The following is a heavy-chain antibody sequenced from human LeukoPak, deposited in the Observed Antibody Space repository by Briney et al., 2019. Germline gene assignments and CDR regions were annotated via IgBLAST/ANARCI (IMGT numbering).Heavy chain of an antibody. J-gene: IGHJ4*01. CDR2: IKTDGSII. Sequence: GGSLRLSCAASGFTFSTYEMSWVRQAKGKGPVWVSPIKTDGSIIHYTDFVKARFTISRDNAKNTLYLQMKSLRAEDTAVYYCEREFICSTACTFCYWGQRPVAIASS. CDR1: GFTFSTYE. D-gene: IGHD3-16*01. V-gene: IGHV3-74*01. CDR3: EREFICSTACTFCY.